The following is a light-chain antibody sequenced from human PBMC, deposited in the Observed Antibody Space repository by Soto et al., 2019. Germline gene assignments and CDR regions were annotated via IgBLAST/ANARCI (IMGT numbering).Light chain of an antibody. CDR1: QSVSSSY. CDR3: QNYGTSLTK. Sequence: EIVFTQSPGTLSLSPWERATLSCRASQSVSSSYLAWYQQKPXXAXRLLIFGASIRVTGIPDRFICSGSGTHFTLTISRREPEDFAVYYCQNYGTSLTKFGQGTKVDI. J-gene: IGKJ1*01. V-gene: IGKV3-20*01. CDR2: GAS.